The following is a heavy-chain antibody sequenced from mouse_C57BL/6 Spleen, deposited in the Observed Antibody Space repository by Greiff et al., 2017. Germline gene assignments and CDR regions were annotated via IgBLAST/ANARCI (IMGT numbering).Heavy chain of an antibody. CDR1: GYTFTSYW. CDR3: ARRDWDGYFDV. V-gene: IGHV1-64*01. Sequence: VQLQQPGAELVKPGASVKLSCKASGYTFTSYWMHWVKQRPGQGLEWIGMIHPNSGSTNYNEKFKSKATLTVDKSSSTAYMQLSSLTSEDSAVYYCARRDWDGYFDVWGTGTTVTVSS. CDR2: IHPNSGST. D-gene: IGHD4-1*01. J-gene: IGHJ1*03.